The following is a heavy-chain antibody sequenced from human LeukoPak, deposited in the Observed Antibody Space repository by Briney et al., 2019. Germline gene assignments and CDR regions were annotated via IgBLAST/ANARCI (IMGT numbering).Heavy chain of an antibody. CDR3: ARVGVTMVRGVILYFDY. D-gene: IGHD3-10*01. V-gene: IGHV1-69*01. CDR2: IFPIFGTA. CDR1: GGTFSSYA. Sequence: GSSVKVSCKASGGTFSSYAISWVRQAPGQGLEWMGGIFPIFGTANYAQKFQGRVTITADESTSTAYMELSSLRSEDTAVYYCARVGVTMVRGVILYFDYWGQGTLVTVSS. J-gene: IGHJ4*02.